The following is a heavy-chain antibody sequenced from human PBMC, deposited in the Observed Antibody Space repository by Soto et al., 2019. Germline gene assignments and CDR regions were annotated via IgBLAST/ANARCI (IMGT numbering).Heavy chain of an antibody. CDR2: INPRGGSP. D-gene: IGHD1-1*01. J-gene: IGHJ6*02. Sequence: QVQLVQSGAEELKPGASVKVSCTALGYTVSTXYXHXXRQAPGQGLEWMAIINPRGGSPMYAQKFKGRVTVTGDTSTNKVYLELSSLTSEDTAVYXCARDLXXRXXGVXXXXXXXSGMDVWGQGTTVTVS. CDR3: ARDLXXRXXGVXXXXXXXSGMDV. CDR1: GYTVSTXY. V-gene: IGHV1-46*01.